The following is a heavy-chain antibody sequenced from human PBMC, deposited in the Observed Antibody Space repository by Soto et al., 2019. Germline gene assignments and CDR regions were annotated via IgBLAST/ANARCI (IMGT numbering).Heavy chain of an antibody. CDR2: ISYDGSNK. Sequence: QVQLVESGGGVVQPGRSLRLSCAASGFTFSSYGMHWVRQAPGKGLEWVAVISYDGSNKYYADSVKGRFTISRDNSKNTLYLQMNSLRAEDTAVYYCANPNLILRYFDPPHYWGQGTLVTVSS. CDR1: GFTFSSYG. CDR3: ANPNLILRYFDPPHY. V-gene: IGHV3-30*18. D-gene: IGHD3-9*01. J-gene: IGHJ4*02.